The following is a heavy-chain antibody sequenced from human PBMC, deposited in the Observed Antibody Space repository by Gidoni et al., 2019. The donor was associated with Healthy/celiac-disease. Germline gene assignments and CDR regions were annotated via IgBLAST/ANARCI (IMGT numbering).Heavy chain of an antibody. CDR2: IIPIFGTA. J-gene: IGHJ4*02. CDR1: GGTLSSYA. V-gene: IGHV1-69*01. D-gene: IGHD3-10*01. CDR3: ARGHAYYYGSGSYYTLGDY. Sequence: QVQLVQSGAEVKKPGSSVKVSCKASGGTLSSYAISWVRQAPGHGLEWMGGIIPIFGTANYAQKFQGRVTITADESTSTAYMELSSMRSEDTAVYDCARGHAYYYGSGSYYTLGDYWGQGTLVTVSS.